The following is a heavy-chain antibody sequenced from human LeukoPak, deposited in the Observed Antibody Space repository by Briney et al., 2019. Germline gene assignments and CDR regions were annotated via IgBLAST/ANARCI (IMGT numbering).Heavy chain of an antibody. V-gene: IGHV4-39*01. Sequence: SETLSLTCTLSGGSIRSSDYYWGWIRQPPGERLEWIGTIYYNGNTYYNPSLQSRVIISVDTSKNQFSPKPTSVTAPDTAVYYCAKTVGTHHSDYWGQGILVTVSS. CDR1: GGSIRSSDYY. CDR2: IYYNGNT. D-gene: IGHD4-23*01. J-gene: IGHJ4*02. CDR3: AKTVGTHHSDY.